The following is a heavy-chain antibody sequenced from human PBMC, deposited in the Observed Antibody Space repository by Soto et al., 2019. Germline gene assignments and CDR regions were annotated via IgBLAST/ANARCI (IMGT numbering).Heavy chain of an antibody. V-gene: IGHV4-38-2*01. J-gene: IGHJ4*02. CDR2: INRSGNT. CDR3: GRSGDDYGSYIDY. CDR1: GYSISSGYY. Sequence: SETLSLTCGVSGYSISSGYYWAWIRQSPGKGLGWVGSINRSGNTYYNPSLRSRVTISVDTSKNQLSLKLSSVTAADTAVYYCGRSGDDYGSYIDYWGQGTLVTVSS. D-gene: IGHD4-17*01.